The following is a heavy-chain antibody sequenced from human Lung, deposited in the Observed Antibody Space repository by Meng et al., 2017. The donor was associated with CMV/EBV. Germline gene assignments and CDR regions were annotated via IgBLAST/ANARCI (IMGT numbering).Heavy chain of an antibody. CDR1: GYTFTTYY. J-gene: IGHJ5*02. D-gene: IGHD3-9*01. CDR2: INPRHGGT. CDR3: ARARYFDWLGFDP. V-gene: IGHV1-46*01. Sequence: SVXVSXXTSGYTFTTYYIHWVRQAPGQGLEWMGIINPRHGGTAYAHKFQGRVTMTRDTSTSTVYMELSSLRSEDTAVYYCARARYFDWLGFDPWGQGTLV.